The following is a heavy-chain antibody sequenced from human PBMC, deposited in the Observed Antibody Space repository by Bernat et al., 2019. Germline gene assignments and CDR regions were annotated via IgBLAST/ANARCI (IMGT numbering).Heavy chain of an antibody. J-gene: IGHJ4*02. CDR1: GFTFSSYG. Sequence: QVQLVESGGGVVQPGRSLRLSCAASGFTFSSYGMHWVRQAPGKGLEWVAVIWYDGSNKYYADSVKGRFTISRDNSKNTLYLQMNSLRAEDTAVYYCATAGHSSGYYFDYWGQGTLVTVSS. CDR3: ATAGHSSGYYFDY. CDR2: IWYDGSNK. D-gene: IGHD6-19*01. V-gene: IGHV3-33*01.